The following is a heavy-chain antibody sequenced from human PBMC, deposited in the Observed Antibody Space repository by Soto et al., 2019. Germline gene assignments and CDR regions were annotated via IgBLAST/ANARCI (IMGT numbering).Heavy chain of an antibody. J-gene: IGHJ6*02. D-gene: IGHD3-10*01. CDR2: ISNSGGTI. CDR3: ARLQGDNSGTYGMDV. CDR1: GFSLRNYG. V-gene: IGHV3-23*01. Sequence: EVQLLESGGGLVQPGGSLRLSCAASGFSLRNYGMNWVRQAPGKGLEWVSVISNSGGTIKYADPVKGRFTISRDNFQSKVYLELNSLRAEDTAVYYCARLQGDNSGTYGMDVWGQGTTVTVS.